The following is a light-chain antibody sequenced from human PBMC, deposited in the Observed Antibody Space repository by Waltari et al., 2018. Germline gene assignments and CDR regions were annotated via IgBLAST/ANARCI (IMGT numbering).Light chain of an antibody. CDR2: DSS. Sequence: EIVLTQSPATLSLSPGERAPLSCRASQSFYNYFAWYQQKPGQAPRLLIYDSSNRATGIPARFSGSGSGTDFTLTISSLEPEDFAVYYCQQRSHWPRTFGPGTKVDIK. V-gene: IGKV3-11*01. CDR1: QSFYNY. J-gene: IGKJ3*01. CDR3: QQRSHWPRT.